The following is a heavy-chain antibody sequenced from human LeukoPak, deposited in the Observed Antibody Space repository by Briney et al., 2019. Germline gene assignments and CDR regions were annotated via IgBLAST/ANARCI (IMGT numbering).Heavy chain of an antibody. CDR2: IYYSGST. Sequence: KTSETLSLTCTVSGYSISSGYYWGWIRQPPGKGLEWIGYIYYSGSTNYNPSLKSRVTISVDTSKNQFSLKLSSVTAADTAVYYCARKYCSSTSCYRNNPHAFDIWGQGTMVTVSS. V-gene: IGHV4-38-2*02. D-gene: IGHD2-2*01. CDR1: GYSISSGYY. CDR3: ARKYCSSTSCYRNNPHAFDI. J-gene: IGHJ3*02.